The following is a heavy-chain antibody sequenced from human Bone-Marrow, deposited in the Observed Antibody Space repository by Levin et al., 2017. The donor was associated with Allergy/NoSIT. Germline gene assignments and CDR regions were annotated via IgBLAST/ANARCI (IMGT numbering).Heavy chain of an antibody. CDR1: GFTFSPYG. CDR2: ITDPIGGT. CDR3: ARELGRRSLFDY. D-gene: IGHD1-26*01. J-gene: IGHJ4*02. V-gene: IGHV3-23*01. Sequence: LGESLKISCAASGFTFSPYGMGWVRQAPGKGLEWISSITDPIGGTYYTESVRGRFSISRDNSQNTVYLQMNNLRGEDTAVYYCARELGRRSLFDYWGQGVLVTVSS.